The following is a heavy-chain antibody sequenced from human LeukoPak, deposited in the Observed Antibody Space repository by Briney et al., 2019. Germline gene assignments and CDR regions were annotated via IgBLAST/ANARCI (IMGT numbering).Heavy chain of an antibody. D-gene: IGHD5-24*01. Sequence: PGGSLRLSCSASGFIFNNYAMYWVRQAPGKELEQVSITHGAGGDTYYADFVKGRFTISRDYSKNTLYIQLSSLRVEDKAVYYCVRDNYGMDVWGQGTTVTVSS. J-gene: IGHJ6*02. CDR3: VRDNYGMDV. V-gene: IGHV3-64D*06. CDR1: GFIFNNYA. CDR2: THGAGGDT.